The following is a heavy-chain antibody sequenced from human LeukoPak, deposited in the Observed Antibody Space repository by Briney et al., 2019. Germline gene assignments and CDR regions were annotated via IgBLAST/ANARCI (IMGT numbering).Heavy chain of an antibody. D-gene: IGHD1-26*01. CDR2: INHSGST. J-gene: IGHJ4*02. V-gene: IGHV4-34*01. CDR3: AINYHGELLY. CDR1: GGSFSGYY. Sequence: PSETLSLTCAVYGGSFSGYYWSWIRQPPGKGLEWIGEINHSGSTNYNPSLKSRVTISVDTSKNQFSLKLSSVTAADTAVYYCAINYHGELLYWGQGTLVTVSS.